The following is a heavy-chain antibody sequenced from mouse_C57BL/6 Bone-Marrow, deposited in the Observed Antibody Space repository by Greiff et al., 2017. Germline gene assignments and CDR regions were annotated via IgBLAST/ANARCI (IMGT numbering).Heavy chain of an antibody. CDR1: GYTFTDYN. D-gene: IGHD1-1*01. V-gene: IGHV1-18*01. J-gene: IGHJ4*01. Sequence: EVKLQESGPELVKPGASVKIPCKASGYTFTDYNMDWVKQSHGKSLEWIGDINPNNGGTIYNQKFKGKATLTVDKSSSTAYMELRSLTSEDTAVXCCARSYYGSSYYAMDYWGQGTSVTVSS. CDR2: INPNNGGT. CDR3: ARSYYGSSYYAMDY.